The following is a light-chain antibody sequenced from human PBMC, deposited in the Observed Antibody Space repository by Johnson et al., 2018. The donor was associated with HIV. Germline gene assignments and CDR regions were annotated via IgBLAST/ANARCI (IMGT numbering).Light chain of an antibody. CDR2: DNN. Sequence: QSVLTQPPSVSAAPGQKVTISCSGSSSNIGNNYVSWYQQLPGTAPKLLIYDNNRRPSGTPDRFSGSKSGTSATLAITGLQPGDEADYYCGTWDGRGGFFGTGTKVTVL. V-gene: IGLV1-51*01. J-gene: IGLJ1*01. CDR1: SSNIGNNY. CDR3: GTWDGRGGF.